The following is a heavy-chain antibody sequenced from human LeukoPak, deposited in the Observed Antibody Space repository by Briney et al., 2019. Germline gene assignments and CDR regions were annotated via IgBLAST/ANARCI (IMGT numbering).Heavy chain of an antibody. Sequence: SETLSLTCAVYGGSFSGYYWSWIRQPPGKGLEWIGEINHSGSTNYNPSLKSRVTISVDTSKNQFSLKLSSVTAADTAVYYCASEYYYDSSGYYYMGYFDYWGHGTLVTVSS. J-gene: IGHJ4*01. CDR3: ASEYYYDSSGYYYMGYFDY. CDR1: GGSFSGYY. V-gene: IGHV4-34*01. D-gene: IGHD3-22*01. CDR2: INHSGST.